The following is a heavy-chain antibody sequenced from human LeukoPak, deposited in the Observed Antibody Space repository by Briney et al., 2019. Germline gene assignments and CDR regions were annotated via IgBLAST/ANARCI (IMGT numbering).Heavy chain of an antibody. Sequence: PSETLSLTSAVYGGSFSGYYWSWIRQPPGKGLEWIGDINHSGSTNYNPSLKSRVTISVDTSKNQFSLKLSSVTAADTAVYYCATIPGYSYGSDGMDVWGQGTTVTVSS. CDR2: INHSGST. CDR1: GGSFSGYY. CDR3: ATIPGYSYGSDGMDV. V-gene: IGHV4-34*01. J-gene: IGHJ6*02. D-gene: IGHD5-18*01.